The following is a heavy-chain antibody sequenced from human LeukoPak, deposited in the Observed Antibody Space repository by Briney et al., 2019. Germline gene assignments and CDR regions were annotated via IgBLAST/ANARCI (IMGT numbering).Heavy chain of an antibody. CDR2: INHSGST. V-gene: IGHV4-34*01. CDR1: GGSFSGYY. D-gene: IGHD3-10*01. Sequence: SETLSLTCAVYGGSFSGYYWNWIRQPPGKGLEWIGEINHSGSTNYNPSLKSRVTISVDTSKNQFSLKLSSVTAADTAVYYCARDPVRGVSSYYFDYWGQGTLVTVSS. CDR3: ARDPVRGVSSYYFDY. J-gene: IGHJ4*02.